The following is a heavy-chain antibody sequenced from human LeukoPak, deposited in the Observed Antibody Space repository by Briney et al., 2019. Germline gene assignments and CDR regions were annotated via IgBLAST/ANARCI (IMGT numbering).Heavy chain of an antibody. Sequence: GGSLRLSCAASGFTFSSYGMHWVRQAPGKGLEWVAFIRYDGSNKYYADSVKGRFTISRDNSKNTLYLQMKSLRAEDTAVYYCAKGEGGTIFGVVQQNSGSALDIWGQGTMVTVSS. D-gene: IGHD3-3*01. CDR1: GFTFSSYG. J-gene: IGHJ3*02. CDR2: IRYDGSNK. CDR3: AKGEGGTIFGVVQQNSGSALDI. V-gene: IGHV3-30*02.